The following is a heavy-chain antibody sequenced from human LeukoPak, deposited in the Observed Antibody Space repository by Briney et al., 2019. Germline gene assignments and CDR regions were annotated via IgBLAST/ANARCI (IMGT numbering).Heavy chain of an antibody. V-gene: IGHV4-38-2*02. J-gene: IGHJ5*02. CDR2: ISYNGNT. CDR1: GYSITTGFS. CDR3: AREGAVPGIGP. D-gene: IGHD3-16*01. Sequence: PSETLSLTCAVSGYSITTGFSWCWIRQPPGKGLEWIATISYNGNTYYNPSLKSRVTISADTSKNQFSVRLTSVTAADTAVDYCAREGAVPGIGPWGQGKSVTISS.